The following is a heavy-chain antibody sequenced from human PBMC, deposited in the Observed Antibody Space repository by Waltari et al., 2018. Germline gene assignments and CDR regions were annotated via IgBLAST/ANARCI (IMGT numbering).Heavy chain of an antibody. V-gene: IGHV1-69*13. CDR1: GDTFSNYA. Sequence: QVQLVRSGAEVKKPGSSVKVYCKASGDTFSNYAITWVRQAPGQGLEWMGGILPRFATSNYAQKFQGRVTITADDSTSTAYMELSSLRSEDTAIYYCARSQVVVIAPLDCWGQGTLVTVSS. CDR2: ILPRFATS. CDR3: ARSQVVVIAPLDC. J-gene: IGHJ4*02. D-gene: IGHD2-21*01.